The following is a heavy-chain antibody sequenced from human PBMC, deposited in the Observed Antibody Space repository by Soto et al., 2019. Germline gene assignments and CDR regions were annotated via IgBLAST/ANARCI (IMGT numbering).Heavy chain of an antibody. D-gene: IGHD3-10*01. Sequence: QVQLVQSGAEVKKPGASVKVSCKASGYTFTGYYMHWVRQAPGQGLEWMGWINPNSGGTNYAQKFQGWVTMTRDTSISTAYMELSRLRSDDTAVYYCARDRITMVGGDPYYYYGMDVWGQGTTVTVSS. CDR3: ARDRITMVGGDPYYYYGMDV. CDR2: INPNSGGT. CDR1: GYTFTGYY. J-gene: IGHJ6*02. V-gene: IGHV1-2*04.